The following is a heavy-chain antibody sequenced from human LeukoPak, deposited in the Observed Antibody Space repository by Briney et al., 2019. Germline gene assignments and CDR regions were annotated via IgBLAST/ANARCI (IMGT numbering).Heavy chain of an antibody. J-gene: IGHJ6*02. CDR3: ARHWGIAAAGTGGYYYYYGMDV. CDR2: IYYSGST. CDR1: GXSISSYY. Sequence: SETLSLTCTVSGXSISSYYWSWIRQPPGKGLEWIGYIYYSGSTNYNPSLKSRVTISVDTSKNQFSLKLSSVTAADTAVYYCARHWGIAAAGTGGYYYYYGMDVWGQGTTVTVSS. V-gene: IGHV4-59*08. D-gene: IGHD6-13*01.